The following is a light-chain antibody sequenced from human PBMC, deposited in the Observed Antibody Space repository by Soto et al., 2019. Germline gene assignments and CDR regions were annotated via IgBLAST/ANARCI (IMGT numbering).Light chain of an antibody. V-gene: IGKV3-15*01. CDR2: GAS. CDR1: QSVNSM. J-gene: IGKJ1*01. Sequence: EIVMTQSPATLSVSPGERATLSCRASQSVNSMLAWYQQKPGQAPRLLIYGASTRATGIPARFSGSGSGTEFTLIISSLQSEDFAVYYCQQYNNWPWTFGQGTKVDIK. CDR3: QQYNNWPWT.